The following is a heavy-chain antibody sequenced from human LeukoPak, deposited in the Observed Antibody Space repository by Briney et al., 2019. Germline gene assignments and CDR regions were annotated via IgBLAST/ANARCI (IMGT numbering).Heavy chain of an antibody. D-gene: IGHD2-2*01. CDR1: GGTFSSYA. V-gene: IGHV1-69*06. CDR3: ARIVVAHLFDP. CDR2: IIPIFGTA. Sequence: SVKVSCRASGGTFSSYAISWVRQAPGQGLEWMGGIIPIFGTANYAQKFQGRVTITADKPTSTAYMELSSLRSEDTAVYYCARIVVAHLFDPWGQGTLVTVSS. J-gene: IGHJ5*02.